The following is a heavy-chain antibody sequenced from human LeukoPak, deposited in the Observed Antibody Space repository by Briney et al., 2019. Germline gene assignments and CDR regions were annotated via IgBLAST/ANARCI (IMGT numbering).Heavy chain of an antibody. D-gene: IGHD6-6*01. J-gene: IGHJ4*02. Sequence: PGGSLGLSCAASGFTFSSYGMHWVRQAPGKGLEWVAVIWYDGSNKYYADSVKGRFTISRDNSKNTLYLQMNSLRAEDTAVYYCARDKLRTSSSVDYWGQGTLVTVSS. CDR1: GFTFSSYG. CDR2: IWYDGSNK. CDR3: ARDKLRTSSSVDY. V-gene: IGHV3-33*01.